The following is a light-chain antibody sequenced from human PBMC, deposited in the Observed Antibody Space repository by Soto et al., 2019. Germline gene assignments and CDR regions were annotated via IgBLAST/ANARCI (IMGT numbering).Light chain of an antibody. CDR1: QSVSIN. CDR2: GAS. V-gene: IGKV3-15*01. CDR3: QQYNNWPYT. J-gene: IGKJ2*01. Sequence: EIVTTQSPATLSVSPGERATLSCRASQSVSINLAWYQQKPGQSPRLLIYGASTRATGIPARFSGSGSGTEFTLTISSLQSEDFAVYYCQQYNNWPYTFGQGTKLEIK.